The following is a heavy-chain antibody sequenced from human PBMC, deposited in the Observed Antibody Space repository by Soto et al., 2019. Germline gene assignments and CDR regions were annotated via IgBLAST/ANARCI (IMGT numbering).Heavy chain of an antibody. J-gene: IGHJ4*02. D-gene: IGHD1-7*01. CDR3: VILELVRL. V-gene: IGHV3-64D*06. CDR1: GFTFSDYA. CDR2: ISNNGGTT. Sequence: PGGSLRLSCSASGFTFSDYAMHWVRQAPGKGLEYVSAISNNGGTTYYADSVKGRFTISRDNSKDTVYLQMNSLRTEDTAVYYCVILELVRLWGQGTLVTVSS.